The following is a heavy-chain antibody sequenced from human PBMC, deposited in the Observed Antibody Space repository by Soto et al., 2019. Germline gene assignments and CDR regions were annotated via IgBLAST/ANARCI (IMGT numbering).Heavy chain of an antibody. Sequence: WASVKVSCKASGYTFSDYYIHWVRQAPGQGLEWRGWINPNSGGTKYAPKFQGGVTMTRDTSITTAYMELSRLRSGDTAVYYCAKEPATAKPEGVDFWGQGTLVTVSS. CDR1: GYTFSDYY. CDR2: INPNSGGT. D-gene: IGHD1-1*01. CDR3: AKEPATAKPEGVDF. J-gene: IGHJ4*02. V-gene: IGHV1-2*02.